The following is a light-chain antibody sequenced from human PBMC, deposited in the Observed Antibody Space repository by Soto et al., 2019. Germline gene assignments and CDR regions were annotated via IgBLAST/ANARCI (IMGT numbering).Light chain of an antibody. CDR1: QSVSSSY. CDR2: GAS. Sequence: EIVLTQSPGTLSLSPGERATLSCRAGQSVSSSYLGWYQQEPGQAPRLLIYGASSRATGIPDRFSGSGSGTDFTLTISRLEPEDFALYYCQQYGSSPLTFGGGTKVDI. CDR3: QQYGSSPLT. V-gene: IGKV3-20*01. J-gene: IGKJ4*01.